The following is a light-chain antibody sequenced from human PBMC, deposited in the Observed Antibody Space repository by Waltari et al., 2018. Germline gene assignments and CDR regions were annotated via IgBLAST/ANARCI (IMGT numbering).Light chain of an antibody. CDR2: EAS. V-gene: IGKV1-5*03. CDR3: QQCNSYLLT. J-gene: IGKJ4*02. Sequence: DIQMTQSPSTLSASVGDRVTLTCRASQSIGSALAWYQQKPGKAPKVVIYEASSLERGGPSRFSGSGSGTEVTLAISSLQPDDFATYYCQQCNSYLLTFGGGTKVEIK. CDR1: QSIGSA.